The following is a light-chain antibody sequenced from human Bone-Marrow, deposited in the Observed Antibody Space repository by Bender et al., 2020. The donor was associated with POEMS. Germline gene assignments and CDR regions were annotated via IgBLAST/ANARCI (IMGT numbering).Light chain of an antibody. CDR2: EVT. CDR1: SSNIGAHA. Sequence: QSVLTQPPSASGTPGQRVTISCSGGSSNIGAHAVNWYQHLPGTAPKLMIFEVTKRPSGVPDRFSGSKSANTASLTVSGLQAEDEATYYCVSYAGNNRLLFGGGTELTVL. CDR3: VSYAGNNRLL. J-gene: IGLJ2*01. V-gene: IGLV2-8*01.